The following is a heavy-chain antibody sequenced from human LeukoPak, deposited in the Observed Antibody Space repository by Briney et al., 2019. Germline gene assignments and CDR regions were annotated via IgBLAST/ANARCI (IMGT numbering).Heavy chain of an antibody. V-gene: IGHV1-8*01. J-gene: IGHJ4*02. CDR3: ARGEGPIAAAGGY. CDR2: MNPNSGNT. Sequence: ASVKVSCKSSGYTFTSYDINWVRQATGQGLEWMGWMNPNSGNTGYAQKFQGRVTMTRNTSISTAYMELSSLRSEDTAVYHCARGEGPIAAAGGYWGQGTLVTVSS. D-gene: IGHD6-13*01. CDR1: GYTFTSYD.